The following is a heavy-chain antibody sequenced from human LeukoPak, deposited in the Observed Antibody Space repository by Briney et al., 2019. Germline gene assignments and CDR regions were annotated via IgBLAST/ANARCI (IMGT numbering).Heavy chain of an antibody. Sequence: SETLSLTCTVSGGSISSYYWSWIRRPAGKGLEWIGRIYTSGSTNYNPSLKSRVTMSVDTSKNQFSLKLSSVTAADTAVYYCASGPIVVVPAAIPDYYYYGMDVWGQGTTVTVSS. V-gene: IGHV4-4*07. CDR1: GGSISSYY. D-gene: IGHD2-2*01. CDR3: ASGPIVVVPAAIPDYYYYGMDV. J-gene: IGHJ6*02. CDR2: IYTSGST.